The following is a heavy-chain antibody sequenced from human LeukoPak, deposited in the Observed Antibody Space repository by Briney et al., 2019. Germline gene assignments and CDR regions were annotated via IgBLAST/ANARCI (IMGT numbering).Heavy chain of an antibody. D-gene: IGHD3-16*01. Sequence: GGSLRLSCAAAGFTFSSYSMNLVRQAPGKGLEGVSSISSSSSYIYYADSVKGRFTISRDNDKNSLYLQMNSLRAEDTAVYYCARDWGYYYYYGMDVWGQGTTVTVSS. J-gene: IGHJ6*02. V-gene: IGHV3-21*01. CDR2: ISSSSSYI. CDR1: GFTFSSYS. CDR3: ARDWGYYYYYGMDV.